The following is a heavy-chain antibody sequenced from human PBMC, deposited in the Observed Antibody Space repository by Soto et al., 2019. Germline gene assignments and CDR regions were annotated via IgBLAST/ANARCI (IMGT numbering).Heavy chain of an antibody. D-gene: IGHD1-7*01. V-gene: IGHV1-69*04. CDR3: AGGELELRINWFDP. CDR1: GGTFSSYA. J-gene: IGHJ5*02. CDR2: IIPILGIA. Sequence: SVKVSCKASGGTFSSYAISWVRQAPGQGLEWMGRIIPILGIANYAQKFQGRVTITADKSTSTAYMELSSLRSEDTAVYYCAGGELELRINWFDPWGQGTLVTVS.